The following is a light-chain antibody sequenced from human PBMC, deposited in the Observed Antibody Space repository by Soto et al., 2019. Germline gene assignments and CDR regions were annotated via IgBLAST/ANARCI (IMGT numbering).Light chain of an antibody. CDR1: SSDVGGFNY. CDR3: NSYTSSSTHV. CDR2: DVT. V-gene: IGLV2-14*03. J-gene: IGLJ1*01. Sequence: QSVLTQPASVSGSPGQSITISCTGTSSDVGGFNYVSWYQQHPGKAPKLMIYDVTNRPSGVSYRFSGSKSGNTASLTISGLQAEDEADYYCNSYTSSSTHVFGTGTQLTVL.